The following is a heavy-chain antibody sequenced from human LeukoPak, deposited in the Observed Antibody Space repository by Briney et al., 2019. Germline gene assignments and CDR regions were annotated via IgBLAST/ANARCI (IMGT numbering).Heavy chain of an antibody. CDR3: ARAVCGGDCYYYGMDV. J-gene: IGHJ6*02. CDR1: GGTFSSYA. V-gene: IGHV1-69*13. Sequence: SVKVSCKASGGTFSSYAISWVRQAPGQGLEWMGGIIPIFGTANYAQKFQGRVTITADESTSTAYMELSSLRSEDTAVYYCARAVCGGDCYYYGMDVWGQGTTVTVSS. CDR2: IIPIFGTA. D-gene: IGHD2-21*01.